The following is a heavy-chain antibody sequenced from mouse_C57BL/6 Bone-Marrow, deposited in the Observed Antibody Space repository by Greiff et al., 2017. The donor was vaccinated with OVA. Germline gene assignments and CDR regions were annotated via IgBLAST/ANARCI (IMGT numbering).Heavy chain of an antibody. CDR3: ARDEGYGNPAY. Sequence: EVKLMESGGGLVQSGRSLRLSCATSGFTFSDFYMEWVRQAPGKGLEWIAASRNKANDYTTEYSASVKVRFIVSRDTSQSILDLQMNALRAEDTAIYYCARDEGYGNPAYWGQGTLVTVSA. J-gene: IGHJ3*01. CDR2: SRNKANDYTT. V-gene: IGHV7-1*01. CDR1: GFTFSDFY. D-gene: IGHD2-1*01.